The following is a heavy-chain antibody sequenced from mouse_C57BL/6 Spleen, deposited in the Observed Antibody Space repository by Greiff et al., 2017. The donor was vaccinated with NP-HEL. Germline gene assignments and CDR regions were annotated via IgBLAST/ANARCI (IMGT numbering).Heavy chain of an antibody. CDR2: ISYDGSN. CDR3: ARGAQPFAY. V-gene: IGHV3-6*01. J-gene: IGHJ3*01. CDR1: GYSITSGYY. D-gene: IGHD3-2*02. Sequence: ESGPGLVKPSQSLSLTCSVTGYSITSGYYWNWIRQFPGNKLEWMGYISYDGSNNYNPSLKNRISITRDTSKNQFFLKLNSVTTEDTATYYCARGAQPFAYWGQGTLVTVSA.